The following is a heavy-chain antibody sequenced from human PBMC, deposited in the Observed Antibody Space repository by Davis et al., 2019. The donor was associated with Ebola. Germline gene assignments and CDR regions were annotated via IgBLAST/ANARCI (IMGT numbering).Heavy chain of an antibody. CDR3: ARDSSSWHYYYYYGMDV. Sequence: GGSLRLSCAASGFTFSSYSMNWVRQAPGKGLEWVSYISSSSSTIYYADSVKGRFTISRDNAKNSLYLQMNSLRDEDTAVYYCARDSSSWHYYYYYGMDVWGKGTTVTVSS. J-gene: IGHJ6*04. D-gene: IGHD6-13*01. CDR2: ISSSSSTI. CDR1: GFTFSSYS. V-gene: IGHV3-48*02.